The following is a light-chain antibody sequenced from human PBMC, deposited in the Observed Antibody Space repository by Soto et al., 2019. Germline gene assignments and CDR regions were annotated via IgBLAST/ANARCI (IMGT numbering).Light chain of an antibody. J-gene: IGLJ1*01. V-gene: IGLV1-44*01. CDR3: AAWDDSLNGNYV. Sequence: QSVLTQPPSSSVTPGQRVTISFSGSSSNIGSNTVNWYQQLPGTAPKLLIYSNNQRPSGVPDRFSGSKSGTSASLAISGLQSEDEADYYCAAWDDSLNGNYVFGTGTKVTVL. CDR2: SNN. CDR1: SSNIGSNT.